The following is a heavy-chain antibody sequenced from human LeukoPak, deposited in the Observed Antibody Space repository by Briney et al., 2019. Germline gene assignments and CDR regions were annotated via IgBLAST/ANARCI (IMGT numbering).Heavy chain of an antibody. J-gene: IGHJ6*03. D-gene: IGHD3-22*01. CDR2: IIPIFGTA. CDR3: ARERNYYDSSGYHAGYMDV. CDR1: GGTFSSYA. Sequence: ASVKVSCKASGGTFSSYAISWVRQAPGQGLEWMGGIIPIFGTANYAQKFQGRVTITTDESTGTAYMELSSLRSEDTAVYYCARERNYYDSSGYHAGYMDVWGKGTTVTVSS. V-gene: IGHV1-69*05.